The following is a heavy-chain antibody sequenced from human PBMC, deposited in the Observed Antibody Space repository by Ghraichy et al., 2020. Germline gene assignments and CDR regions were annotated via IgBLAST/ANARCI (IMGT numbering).Heavy chain of an antibody. CDR2: ISSSGYTV. CDR1: GFTFSDYY. D-gene: IGHD6-19*01. Sequence: GGSLNISCAASGFTFSDYYMSWIRQAPGKGLEWVSYISSSGYTVYYADSVKGRFTISRDNAKNSLYLQMNSLRAEDTAVYYCAIEAVAGNYFDYWGQGTLVTVSS. J-gene: IGHJ4*02. CDR3: AIEAVAGNYFDY. V-gene: IGHV3-11*01.